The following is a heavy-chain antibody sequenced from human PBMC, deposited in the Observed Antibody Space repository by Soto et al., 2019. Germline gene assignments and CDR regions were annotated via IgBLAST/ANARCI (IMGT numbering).Heavy chain of an antibody. CDR1: GFTVSDNY. J-gene: IGHJ6*02. CDR2: IHGVGST. Sequence: GRCRRLSCALSGFTVSDNYIIWDRQATGKGLEWVAVIHGVGSTYYADSVKGRFTISRDDSKNTVFLQMSSLRAEDTAMYYCARDKGLGISMVRGVVMTVGNGVDVWGQGTTVTVSS. V-gene: IGHV3-53*01. D-gene: IGHD3-10*01. CDR3: ARDKGLGISMVRGVVMTVGNGVDV.